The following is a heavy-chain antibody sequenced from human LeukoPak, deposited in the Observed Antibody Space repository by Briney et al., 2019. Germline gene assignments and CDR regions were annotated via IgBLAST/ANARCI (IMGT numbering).Heavy chain of an antibody. J-gene: IGHJ6*02. V-gene: IGHV3-43*02. D-gene: IGHD3-9*01. CDR2: ISGDGGST. CDR1: GFTFSSYA. Sequence: PGGSLRLSCAASGFTFSSYAMSWVRQAPGKGLEWVSLISGDGGSTYYADSVKGRFTISRDNSKNSLYLQMNSLRTEDTALYYCAKSRGYDILTGHYYYYYYGMDVWGQGTTVTVSS. CDR3: AKSRGYDILTGHYYYYYYGMDV.